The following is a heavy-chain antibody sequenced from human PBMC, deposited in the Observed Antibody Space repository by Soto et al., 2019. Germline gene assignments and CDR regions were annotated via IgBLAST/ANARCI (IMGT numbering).Heavy chain of an antibody. J-gene: IGHJ4*02. CDR2: INPKSGGT. CDR3: ARAHSGYVDY. CDR1: GYIFSDYY. V-gene: IGHV1-2*02. Sequence: ASVKVSCKASGYIFSDYYMHWVRQAPGQGFEWMGWINPKSGGTKYAQNLQGRVTMTTGTSTSTAYMELRSLRSDGTAVYYCARAHSGYVDYWGQGTLVTVSS. D-gene: IGHD5-12*01.